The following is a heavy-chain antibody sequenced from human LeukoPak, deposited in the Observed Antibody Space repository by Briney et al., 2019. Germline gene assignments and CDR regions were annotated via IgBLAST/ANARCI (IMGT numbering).Heavy chain of an antibody. J-gene: IGHJ6*03. Sequence: TSQTLSLTCTVSGGSISSGGYYWSWIRQPPGKGLEWIGYIYHSGSTYYNPSLKSRVTISVDTSKNQFSLELNSVTAADTAVYYCARHSPDCSSTSCYEGGWYYYMDVWGKGTTVTVSS. CDR2: IYHSGST. CDR3: ARHSPDCSSTSCYEGGWYYYMDV. CDR1: GGSISSGGYY. D-gene: IGHD2-2*01. V-gene: IGHV4-30-2*03.